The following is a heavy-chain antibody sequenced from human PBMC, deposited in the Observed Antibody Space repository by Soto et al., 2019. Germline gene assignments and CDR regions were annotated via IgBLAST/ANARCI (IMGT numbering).Heavy chain of an antibody. CDR1: GFSLTNNGEA. CDR2: IYWDDDN. J-gene: IGHJ5*02. CDR3: ARCVATSPAGWFEP. V-gene: IGHV2-5*02. D-gene: IGHD2-8*01. Sequence: QITLKESGPTLVKPTQTLTLTCTFSGFSLTNNGEAVGWFRQSPGKALEWLVLIYWDDDNRYNPTLRTRLSTTKDTSKNQVVLTLTNMDPVDTATYYCARCVATSPAGWFEPWGQGIPVTVSS.